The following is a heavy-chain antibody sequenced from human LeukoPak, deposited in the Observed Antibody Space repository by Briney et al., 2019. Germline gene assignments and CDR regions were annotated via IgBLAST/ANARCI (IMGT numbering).Heavy chain of an antibody. CDR2: IYSGGNT. CDR1: GFTVSSNY. Sequence: GGSLRLSCAASGFTVSSNYMVWVRQAPGKGLEYVSVIYSGGNTYYAGSVKGRFTISRDNSKNTVYLQMNSLRAEDTAVFYCARRATSSYWYFDLWGRGTLVTVSS. V-gene: IGHV3-53*01. D-gene: IGHD1-26*01. J-gene: IGHJ2*01. CDR3: ARRATSSYWYFDL.